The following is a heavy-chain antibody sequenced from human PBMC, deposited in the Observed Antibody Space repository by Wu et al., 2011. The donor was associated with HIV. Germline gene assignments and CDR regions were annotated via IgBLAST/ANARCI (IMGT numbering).Heavy chain of an antibody. D-gene: IGHD6-13*01. Sequence: QLVQSGAEVKKPGASVKVSCKASGYTFTGYYIHWVRQAPGQGLEWMGWINPDSGGTNYAQKFQGRVTMTRDTSSSTAHMELSRLRSDDTAVYFCARQAGPDSLDIWGQGTMVTVSS. CDR3: ARQAGPDSLDI. CDR2: INPDSGGT. V-gene: IGHV1-2*02. J-gene: IGHJ3*02. CDR1: GYTFTGYY.